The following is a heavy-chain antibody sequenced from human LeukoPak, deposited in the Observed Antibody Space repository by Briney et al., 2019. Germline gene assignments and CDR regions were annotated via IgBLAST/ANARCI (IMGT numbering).Heavy chain of an antibody. CDR2: IRYDGSNK. CDR1: GFTFSSYG. D-gene: IGHD5-18*01. V-gene: IGHV3-30*02. J-gene: IGHJ4*02. Sequence: GGSLRLSCAASGFTFSSYGMHWVRQAPGKGLEWVVFIRYDGSNKYYADSVKGRFTISRDNSKNTLYLQMNSRRAEDTAVYYCAKERDTAMVTIDYWGQGTLVTVSS. CDR3: AKERDTAMVTIDY.